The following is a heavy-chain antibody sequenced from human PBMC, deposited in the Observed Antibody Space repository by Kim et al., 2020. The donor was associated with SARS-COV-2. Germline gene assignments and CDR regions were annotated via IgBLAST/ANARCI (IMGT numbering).Heavy chain of an antibody. CDR3: ARDHWRYYDSSGYYFGYFDY. Sequence: GGSLRLSCAASGFTFSSYGMHWVRQAPGKGLEWVAVIWYDGSNKYYADSVKGRFTISRDNSKNTLYLQMNSLRAEDTAVYYCARDHWRYYDSSGYYFGYFDYWGQGTLVTVSS. D-gene: IGHD3-22*01. V-gene: IGHV3-33*08. CDR1: GFTFSSYG. J-gene: IGHJ4*02. CDR2: IWYDGSNK.